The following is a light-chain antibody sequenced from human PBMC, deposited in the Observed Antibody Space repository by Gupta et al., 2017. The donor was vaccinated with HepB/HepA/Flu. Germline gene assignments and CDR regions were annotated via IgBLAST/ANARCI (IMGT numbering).Light chain of an antibody. J-gene: IGLJ1*01. CDR1: SSDVGFSKY. CDR2: DVN. V-gene: IGLV2-14*03. CDR3: DSYTTSSTFV. Sequence: QSALTQTASVSGSPGQSITISCTGSSSDVGFSKYVAWFQQHPGRAPKLIIYDVNIRPPGVSNRFSGSKSGNTASLTISGLRPEDEADYYCDSYTTSSTFVFGTGTKVTVL.